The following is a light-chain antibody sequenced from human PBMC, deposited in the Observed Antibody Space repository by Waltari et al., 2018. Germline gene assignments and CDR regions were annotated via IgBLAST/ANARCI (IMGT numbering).Light chain of an antibody. CDR1: SNDVGGYNS. CDR2: DVR. Sequence: QSALTQPASVSGSPGQSVTIFCAGTSNDVGGYNSVSWYQEHPGQAPRVIIYDVRDRPSGVYDRFSGAKTGNTASLTISGLQAEDEADYYCSSQSSNDVVLFGGGTKLTVL. CDR3: SSQSSNDVVL. J-gene: IGLJ2*01. V-gene: IGLV2-14*01.